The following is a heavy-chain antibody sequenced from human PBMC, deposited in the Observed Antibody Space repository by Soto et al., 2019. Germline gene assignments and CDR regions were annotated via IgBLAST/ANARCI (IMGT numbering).Heavy chain of an antibody. Sequence: VESGGGSVQPGGSLRLSCVGSGFTFSRYSMNWVRQAPGKGLEWISHISGSGYTKYYADSVRGRFNISRDNANMSLYLQLNSLRDDDTAVYYCARGGSNYASWGQGTLVTVSS. V-gene: IGHV3-48*02. CDR3: ARGGSNYAS. CDR2: ISGSGYTK. D-gene: IGHD4-4*01. J-gene: IGHJ5*02. CDR1: GFTFSRYS.